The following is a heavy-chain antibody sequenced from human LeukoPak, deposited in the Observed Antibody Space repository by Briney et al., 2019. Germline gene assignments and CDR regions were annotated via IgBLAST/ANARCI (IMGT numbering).Heavy chain of an antibody. CDR2: IIPIFDTA. Sequence: ASVTVSCKASGGTFSSYAISWVRQAPGQGLEWMGGIIPIFDTANYAQKFQGRVTITADESTSTAYMELSSLRSEDTAVYYCARALAGELYYFDYWGQGTLVTVSS. V-gene: IGHV1-69*13. CDR3: ARALAGELYYFDY. J-gene: IGHJ4*02. D-gene: IGHD3-10*01. CDR1: GGTFSSYA.